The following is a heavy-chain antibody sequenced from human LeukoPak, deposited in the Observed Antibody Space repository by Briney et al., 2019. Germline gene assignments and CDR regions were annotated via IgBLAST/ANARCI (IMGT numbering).Heavy chain of an antibody. CDR2: IYYSGST. CDR1: GGSISSSSYY. V-gene: IGHV4-39*01. D-gene: IGHD2-2*01. Sequence: SETLSLTCTVSGGSISSSSYYWGWIRQPPGKGLEWIGSIYYSGSTYYNPSLKSRVTISVDTSKNQFSLKLSSVTAADTAVYYCARGLGYCSSTSCYKKYGMDVWGQGTTVTVSS. CDR3: ARGLGYCSSTSCYKKYGMDV. J-gene: IGHJ6*02.